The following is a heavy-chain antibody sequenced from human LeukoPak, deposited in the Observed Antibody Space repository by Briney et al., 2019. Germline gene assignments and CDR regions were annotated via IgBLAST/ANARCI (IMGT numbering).Heavy chain of an antibody. CDR1: GGSISSNSYY. Sequence: SETLSLTCTVSGGSISSNSYYWGWIRQPPGKGLEWIGSIYYSGSTYYNPSLKSRVTISVDTSRNQFSLKLSSVTAADTAVYYCARGWELSIWGQGTMVTVSS. D-gene: IGHD3-10*01. CDR3: ARGWELSI. CDR2: IYYSGST. J-gene: IGHJ3*02. V-gene: IGHV4-39*07.